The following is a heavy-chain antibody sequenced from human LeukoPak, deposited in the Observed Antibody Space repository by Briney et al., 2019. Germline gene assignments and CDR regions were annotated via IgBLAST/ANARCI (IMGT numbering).Heavy chain of an antibody. D-gene: IGHD2-15*01. CDR2: NTPIFGTA. CDR1: VGTFSSYA. CDR3: ARVALGSSQADYYYYGMDV. Sequence: SVKVSCTASVGTFSSYAISWVRPAPGQGLEWVGGNTPIFGTANYAQKFKGRVTITADESTSTAYMELSSLRSEDTAVYYCARVALGSSQADYYYYGMDVWGQGTTVTVSS. V-gene: IGHV1-69*13. J-gene: IGHJ6*02.